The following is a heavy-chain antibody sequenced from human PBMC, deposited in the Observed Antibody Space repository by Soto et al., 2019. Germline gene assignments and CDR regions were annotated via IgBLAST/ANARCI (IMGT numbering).Heavy chain of an antibody. D-gene: IGHD2-21*02. V-gene: IGHV4-39*01. CDR1: GGSISSSSYY. CDR3: ARGIFGGDFRGEY. J-gene: IGHJ4*01. Sequence: SETLSLTCTVSGGSISSSSYYWGWIRQPPGKGLEWIASIYYSGSTYYNPSLKSRVTISVDTSKNQFSLKLNSVTAADTAVYYCARGIFGGDFRGEYWGRGTLVTVSS. CDR2: IYYSGST.